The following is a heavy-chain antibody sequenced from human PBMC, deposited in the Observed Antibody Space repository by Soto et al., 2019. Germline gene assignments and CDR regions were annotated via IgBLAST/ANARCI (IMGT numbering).Heavy chain of an antibody. CDR2: IWYDGSNK. V-gene: IGHV3-33*01. CDR1: GFTFSSYG. CDR3: ARVKGSGSYHDAFDI. D-gene: IGHD1-26*01. J-gene: IGHJ3*02. Sequence: QVQLVESGGGVVQPGRSLRLSCAASGFTFSSYGMHWVRQAPGKGLEWVAVIWYDGSNKYYADSVKGRFTISRDNSKNTLYLQMNSLRAEDTAVYYCARVKGSGSYHDAFDIWGQGTMVTVSS.